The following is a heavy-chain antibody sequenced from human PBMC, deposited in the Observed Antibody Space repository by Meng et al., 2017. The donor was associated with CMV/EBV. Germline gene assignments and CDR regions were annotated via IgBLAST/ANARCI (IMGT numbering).Heavy chain of an antibody. CDR1: GFTFNIYA. J-gene: IGHJ4*02. CDR2: ISGNSGST. CDR3: ARSLTGTGYFFDY. D-gene: IGHD1/OR15-1a*01. Sequence: GESLKISCATSGFTFNIYAITWVRQAPGKGLEWVSSISGNSGSTYYADSVKGRFTISRDNSKNTLYLQMNSLRAEDTAVYYCARSLTGTGYFFDYWGQGTLVTVS. V-gene: IGHV3-23*01.